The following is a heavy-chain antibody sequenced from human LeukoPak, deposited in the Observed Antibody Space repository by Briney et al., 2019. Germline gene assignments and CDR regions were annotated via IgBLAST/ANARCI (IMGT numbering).Heavy chain of an antibody. CDR3: TSRIAVATWGFDP. CDR2: IRSKANSYPT. D-gene: IGHD6-19*01. CDR1: GFTFSGSA. V-gene: IGHV3-73*01. J-gene: IGHJ5*02. Sequence: QPGGSLRLSCAASGFTFSGSAMHWVRQASGKGLERVGRIRSKANSYPTPDAAAVKGRFTISRDDSKNTAYLQMNSLKTEDTAVYYCTSRIAVATWGFDPWGQGTLVTVSS.